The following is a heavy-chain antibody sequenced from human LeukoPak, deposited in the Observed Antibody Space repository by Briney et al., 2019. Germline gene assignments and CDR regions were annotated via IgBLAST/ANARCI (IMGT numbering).Heavy chain of an antibody. V-gene: IGHV3-64D*09. J-gene: IGHJ4*02. D-gene: IGHD1-26*01. Sequence: GGSLRLSCAASGFTFSSYVMHWVRQAPGKGLEYVSSIWTDGGTTSYTDSVKGRFTISRDNSKNTLYPQMSSLRPEDTAVYYCVKDLSGTYSFDYWGQGTLVTVSS. CDR1: GFTFSSYV. CDR2: IWTDGGTT. CDR3: VKDLSGTYSFDY.